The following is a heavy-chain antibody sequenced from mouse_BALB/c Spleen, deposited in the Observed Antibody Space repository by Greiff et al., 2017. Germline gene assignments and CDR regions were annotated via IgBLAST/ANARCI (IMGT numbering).Heavy chain of an antibody. D-gene: IGHD1-1*01. CDR1: GYAFSSYW. Sequence: VQLQQSGAELVRPGSSVKISCKASGYAFSSYWMNWVKQRPGQGLEWIGQIYPGDGDTNYNGKFKGKATLTADKSSSTAYMQLSSLTSEDSAVYFCARKSDYYGSSPAWFAYWGQGTTLTVSS. V-gene: IGHV1-80*01. CDR2: IYPGDGDT. CDR3: ARKSDYYGSSPAWFAY. J-gene: IGHJ2*01.